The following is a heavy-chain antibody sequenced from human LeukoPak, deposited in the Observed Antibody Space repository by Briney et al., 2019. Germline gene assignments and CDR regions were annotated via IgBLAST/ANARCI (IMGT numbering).Heavy chain of an antibody. Sequence: SETLSLTCTVSGFSMNNNYWTWIPKPPGKGLEWVGHTHYSDTTNYNHSLKSRATISDNTSNTPYTLKRSPVSAGDTAVYDCARDRYMDVWGKGTTVTVSS. CDR2: THYSDTT. J-gene: IGHJ6*04. CDR1: GFSMNNNY. CDR3: ARDRYMDV. V-gene: IGHV4-59*01.